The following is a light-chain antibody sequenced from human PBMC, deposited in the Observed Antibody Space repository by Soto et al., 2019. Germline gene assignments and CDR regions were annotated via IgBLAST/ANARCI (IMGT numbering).Light chain of an antibody. Sequence: EIVMTQSPATLSVSPGERATLSCRASQSVSSDLAWYQQKPGQAPRLLIYGASNRATGIPDRFSGSGSGTEFSLTISSLQPDDFATYYCQQYNHYWTFGQGTKVDIK. V-gene: IGKV3D-15*01. CDR2: GAS. J-gene: IGKJ1*01. CDR3: QQYNHYWT. CDR1: QSVSSD.